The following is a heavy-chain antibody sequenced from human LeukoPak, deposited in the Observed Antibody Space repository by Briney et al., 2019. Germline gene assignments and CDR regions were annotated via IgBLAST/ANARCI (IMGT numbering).Heavy chain of an antibody. J-gene: IGHJ4*02. V-gene: IGHV3-33*01. D-gene: IGHD3-3*02. CDR1: GFTFSSYG. CDR2: IWYDGSNK. CDR3: ARGALGFDY. Sequence: GGSLRLSCAASGFTFSSYGMHWVRQAPGKGLEWVAVIWYDGSNKYYADSVKGQFTISRDNSKSTLYLQMNSLRAEDTAVYYCARGALGFDYWGQGTLVTVSS.